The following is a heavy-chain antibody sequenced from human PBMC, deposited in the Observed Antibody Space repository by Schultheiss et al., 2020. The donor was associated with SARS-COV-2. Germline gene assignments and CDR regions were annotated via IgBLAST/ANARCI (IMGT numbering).Heavy chain of an antibody. D-gene: IGHD6-25*01. CDR2: IYPGDSDT. V-gene: IGHV5-51*01. CDR3: ARPKSASVVLAFDI. Sequence: GGSLRLSCKGSGYSFTSYWIGWVRQMPGKGLEWMGIIYPGDSDTRYSPSFQGQVTISADKSISTAYLQWSSLKDSDTAMYYCARPKSASVVLAFDIGGQGTMVTVSS. J-gene: IGHJ3*02. CDR1: GYSFTSYW.